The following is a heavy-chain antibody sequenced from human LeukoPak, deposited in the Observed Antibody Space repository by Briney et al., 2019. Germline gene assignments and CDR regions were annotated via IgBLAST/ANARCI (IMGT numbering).Heavy chain of an antibody. CDR2: INHSGST. CDR3: ARLSRDIVVVPAARILFNRNWFDP. Sequence: SETLSLTCAVYGGSFSGYYWSWIRQPPGKGLEWIGEINHSGSTNYNPSLKSRVTISVDTSKNQFSLKLSSVTAADTAVYYCARLSRDIVVVPAARILFNRNWFDPWGQGTLVTVSS. CDR1: GGSFSGYY. J-gene: IGHJ5*02. V-gene: IGHV4-34*01. D-gene: IGHD2-2*01.